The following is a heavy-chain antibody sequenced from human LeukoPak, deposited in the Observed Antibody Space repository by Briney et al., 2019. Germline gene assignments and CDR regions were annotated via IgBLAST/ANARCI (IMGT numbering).Heavy chain of an antibody. V-gene: IGHV4-39*07. CDR2: IYYSGST. CDR1: GGSISSSSYY. Sequence: PSETLSLTCTVSGGSISSSSYYWGWIRQPPGKGLEWIGSIYYSGSTYYNPSLKSRVTISVDTSKNQFSLKLSSVTAADTAVYYCARVGSYSSGWDPGRDYFDYWGQGTLVTVSS. J-gene: IGHJ4*02. CDR3: ARVGSYSSGWDPGRDYFDY. D-gene: IGHD6-19*01.